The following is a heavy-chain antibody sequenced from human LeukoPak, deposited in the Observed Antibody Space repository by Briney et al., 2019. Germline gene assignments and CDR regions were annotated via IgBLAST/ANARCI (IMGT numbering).Heavy chain of an antibody. CDR3: AGSLPFPWGGACWGAFDL. Sequence: SETLSLTCTVSGVSMSSYYWSWIRQPPGKGLEWIGYIYYSGSNKYNPSLKSRVAISIDTSKNQFSLKLNSVTTADTAVYYCAGSLPFPWGGACWGAFDLGGQGTPVPVFS. V-gene: IGHV4-59*01. J-gene: IGHJ3*01. CDR1: GVSMSSYY. CDR2: IYYSGSN. D-gene: IGHD2-21*02.